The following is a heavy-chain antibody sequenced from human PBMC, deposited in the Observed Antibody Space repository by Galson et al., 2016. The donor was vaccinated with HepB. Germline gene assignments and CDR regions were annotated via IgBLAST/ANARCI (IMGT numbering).Heavy chain of an antibody. Sequence: SLRLSCAVSGFAVRSNFMAWVRQAPGKGLEWVSLIYSGGSTYYADSVRGRFTISRDISKNTLFLEMLNLRAEDKAVYYCARVQTFYDYTWGTSRPRYFYYWGQGTLVTVSS. J-gene: IGHJ4*02. CDR3: ARVQTFYDYTWGTSRPRYFYY. D-gene: IGHD3-16*02. CDR1: GFAVRSNF. CDR2: IYSGGST. V-gene: IGHV3-53*01.